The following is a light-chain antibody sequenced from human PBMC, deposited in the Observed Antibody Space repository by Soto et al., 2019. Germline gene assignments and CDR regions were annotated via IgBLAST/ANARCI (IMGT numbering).Light chain of an antibody. CDR1: SSNIGSNT. CDR3: AAWDDSLNGYV. V-gene: IGLV1-44*01. J-gene: IGLJ1*01. CDR2: SNN. Sequence: QSVLTQPPSASGTPGQRVTISCSGSSSNIGSNTINSYQQLPGTAPKLLIYSNNQRPSGVSYRFSGSKSGTSASLAISGLQSEDEADYYCAAWDDSLNGYVFGTGTKITVL.